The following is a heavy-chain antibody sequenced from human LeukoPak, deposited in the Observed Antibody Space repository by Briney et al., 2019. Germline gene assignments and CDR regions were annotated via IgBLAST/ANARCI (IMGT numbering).Heavy chain of an antibody. CDR1: GYTFASYD. Sequence: ASVKVSCKASGYTFASYDINWVRQATGQGLEWMGWMNPNSGNTGYAQKFQGRVTMTRNTSISTAYMELSSLRSEDTAVYYCARFIRYCSGGSCYRFDPWGQGTLVTVSS. CDR2: MNPNSGNT. V-gene: IGHV1-8*01. D-gene: IGHD2-15*01. CDR3: ARFIRYCSGGSCYRFDP. J-gene: IGHJ5*02.